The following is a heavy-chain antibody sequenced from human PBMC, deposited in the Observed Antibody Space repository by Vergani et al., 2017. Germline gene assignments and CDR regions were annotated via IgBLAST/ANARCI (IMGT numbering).Heavy chain of an antibody. Sequence: QVQLQQWGAGLLKPSETLSLTCAVYGGSFSGYYWSWIRQPPGKGLEWIGEINHSGSTNYNPSLKSRVTISVDTSKNQFSLKLSSVTAADTAVYYCARGGRVTTYYYYYYMDVWGKGTTVTVSS. V-gene: IGHV4-34*01. CDR2: INHSGST. D-gene: IGHD4-17*01. CDR1: GGSFSGYY. J-gene: IGHJ6*03. CDR3: ARGGRVTTYYYYYYMDV.